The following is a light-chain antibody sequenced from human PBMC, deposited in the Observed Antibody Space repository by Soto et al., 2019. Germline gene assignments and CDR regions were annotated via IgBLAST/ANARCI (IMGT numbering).Light chain of an antibody. V-gene: IGKV3-15*01. CDR3: QQYIRWPLT. CDR1: QSVSSN. CDR2: GAS. Sequence: EIVMTQSPATLSVSPGERATLSCRASQSVSSNLAWYQQKPGQAPSLLIYGASTRATGTPARFSGSGSGTEFTLTISSXQSEDFAVYYCQQYIRWPLTFGGGTKVDTK. J-gene: IGKJ4*01.